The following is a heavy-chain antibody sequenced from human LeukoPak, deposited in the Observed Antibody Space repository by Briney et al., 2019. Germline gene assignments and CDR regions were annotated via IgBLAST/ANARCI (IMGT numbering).Heavy chain of an antibody. Sequence: GGSLRLSCAASGFTFSSYGMHWVRQAPGKGLEWVAFIRYDGSNKYYADSVKGRFTISRDNSKNTLYLQMNSLRAEDTAVYYCAKERGLRGLWFGELFDWGQGTLVTVSS. J-gene: IGHJ4*02. CDR3: AKERGLRGLWFGELFD. V-gene: IGHV3-30*02. CDR1: GFTFSSYG. D-gene: IGHD3-10*01. CDR2: IRYDGSNK.